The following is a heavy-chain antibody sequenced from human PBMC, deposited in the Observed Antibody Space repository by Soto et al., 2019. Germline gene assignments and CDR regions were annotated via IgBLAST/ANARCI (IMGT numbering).Heavy chain of an antibody. CDR3: ARVYCSGGSCQGNYYYYGMDV. V-gene: IGHV3-33*01. D-gene: IGHD2-15*01. J-gene: IGHJ6*02. CDR2: IWYDGSNK. CDR1: GFTFSSYG. Sequence: QVQLVESGGGVVQPGRSLRLSCAASGFTFSSYGMHWVRQAPGKGLEWVAVIWYDGSNKYYADSVKGRFTISRDNSKNTLYLQMNNLRAEDTAVYYCARVYCSGGSCQGNYYYYGMDVWGQGTTVTVSS.